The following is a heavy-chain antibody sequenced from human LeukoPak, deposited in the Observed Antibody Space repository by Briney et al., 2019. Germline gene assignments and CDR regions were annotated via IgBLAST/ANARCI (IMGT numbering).Heavy chain of an antibody. Sequence: PGGSLRLSCAASGFTFSSYAMSWVRQAPGKGLEWVSAISAGGGSTYYADSVKGRFTVSRDNSKNTLYLQMNSLRAEDTAVYYCAKDGAIGWGYYFDYWGQGTLVTVSS. CDR3: AKDGAIGWGYYFDY. CDR2: ISAGGGST. D-gene: IGHD6-19*01. J-gene: IGHJ4*02. V-gene: IGHV3-23*01. CDR1: GFTFSSYA.